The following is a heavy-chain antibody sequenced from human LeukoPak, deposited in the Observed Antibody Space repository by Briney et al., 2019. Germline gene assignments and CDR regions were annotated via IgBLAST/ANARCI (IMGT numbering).Heavy chain of an antibody. V-gene: IGHV3-7*05. CDR2: IKQDGSEQ. CDR1: GFTVSSSW. J-gene: IGHJ6*01. Sequence: GGSLRLSSAASGFTVSSSWMGWVRQAPGKGLEWVANIKQDGSEQYYVDSVKGRFTISRDNAKNSLYRQMNSLRAEDTAVYYGVRWVTTSYYGIDVWGQGTTVTVSS. CDR3: VRWVTTSYYGIDV. D-gene: IGHD4-17*01.